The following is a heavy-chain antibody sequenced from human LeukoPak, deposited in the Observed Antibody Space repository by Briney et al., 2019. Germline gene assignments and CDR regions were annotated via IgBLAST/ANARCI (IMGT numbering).Heavy chain of an antibody. CDR2: TRDKANSYTT. CDR1: GFTFSDHY. CDR3: ARVGPPRSDAFDI. Sequence: GGSLRLSCAASGFTFSDHYMDLVRQTPGKGLELVGRTRDKANSYTTEYAASVKGRFTISRDDSKNSLYLQMNSLKTEDTAVYYCARVGPPRSDAFDIWGQGTMVTVSS. V-gene: IGHV3-72*01. J-gene: IGHJ3*02.